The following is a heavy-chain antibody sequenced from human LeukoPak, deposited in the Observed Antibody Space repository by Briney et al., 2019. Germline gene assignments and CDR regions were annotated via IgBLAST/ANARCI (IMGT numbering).Heavy chain of an antibody. CDR1: GFTFSSYA. J-gene: IGHJ4*02. Sequence: GGSLRLSCAASGFTFSSYAMSWVRQAPGKGLEWVSEISGSGGSTYYADSVKGRFTISRDNAKNSLYLQMNSLRAEDTAVHYCARGDGSGWYNYWGQGTLVTVSS. CDR3: ARGDGSGWYNY. CDR2: ISGSGGST. D-gene: IGHD6-19*01. V-gene: IGHV3-23*01.